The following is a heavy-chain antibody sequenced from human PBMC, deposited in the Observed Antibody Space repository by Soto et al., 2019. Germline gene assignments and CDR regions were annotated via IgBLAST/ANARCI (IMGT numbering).Heavy chain of an antibody. CDR2: ISWNSGSI. V-gene: IGHV3-9*01. CDR3: AKDIAFGVVTRGFDY. CDR1: GFTFDDYA. Sequence: VQLVESGGGLVQPGRSLRLSCAASGFTFDDYAMHWVRQAPGKGLEWVSGISWNSGSIGYADSVKGRFTISTDNAKNSLYLQMNSLRAEDTALYYCAKDIAFGVVTRGFDYWGQGTLVTVSS. D-gene: IGHD3-3*01. J-gene: IGHJ4*02.